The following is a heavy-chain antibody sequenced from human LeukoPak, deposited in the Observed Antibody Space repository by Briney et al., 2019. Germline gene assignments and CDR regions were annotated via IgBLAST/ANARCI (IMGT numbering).Heavy chain of an antibody. V-gene: IGHV4-59*01. J-gene: IGHJ4*02. CDR1: GGSISSYY. D-gene: IGHD5-18*01. Sequence: SETLSLTCTASGGSISSYYWSWIRQPPGKGLEWIGYIYYSGGTNYNPSLKSRVTISVDTSKNQFSLKLSSVTAADTAVYYCASTPYSYGVFDHWGQGTLVTVSS. CDR3: ASTPYSYGVFDH. CDR2: IYYSGGT.